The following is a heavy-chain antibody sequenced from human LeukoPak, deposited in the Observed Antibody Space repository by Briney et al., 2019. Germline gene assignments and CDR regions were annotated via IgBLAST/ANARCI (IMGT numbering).Heavy chain of an antibody. Sequence: PSETLSLTCTVSGGSISSYYWSWIRQPPGKGLEWIGYIYYSGSTNYNPSLKSRVTISVDTSKNQFSLKLSSVTAADTAVYYCARDLGYYDSSGYLPFAYWGQGTLVTVSS. CDR3: ARDLGYYDSSGYLPFAY. D-gene: IGHD3-22*01. V-gene: IGHV4-59*01. CDR1: GGSISSYY. CDR2: IYYSGST. J-gene: IGHJ4*02.